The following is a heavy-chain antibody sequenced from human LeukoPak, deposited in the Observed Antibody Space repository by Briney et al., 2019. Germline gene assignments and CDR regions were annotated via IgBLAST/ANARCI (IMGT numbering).Heavy chain of an antibody. D-gene: IGHD1-7*01. V-gene: IGHV3-23*01. J-gene: IGHJ3*02. CDR3: AAPGTTSYAFDI. CDR2: ISGSGGST. CDR1: GFTFSDYY. Sequence: GGSLRLSCAASGFTFSDYYMSWIRQAPGKGLEWVSAISGSGGSTYYADSVKGRFTISRDNSKNTLYLQMNSLRAEDTAVYYCAAPGTTSYAFDIWGQGTMVIVSS.